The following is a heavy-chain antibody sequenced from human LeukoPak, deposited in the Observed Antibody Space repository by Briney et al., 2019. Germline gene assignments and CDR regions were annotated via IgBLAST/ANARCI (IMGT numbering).Heavy chain of an antibody. CDR2: ISGSGGST. J-gene: IGHJ5*02. V-gene: IGHV3-23*01. D-gene: IGHD6-13*01. CDR3: AKDYSGSSWDEDLSWFDP. CDR1: GFTFSSYA. Sequence: PGGSLRLSCAASGFTFSSYAMSWVRQAPGKGLEWVSAISGSGGSTYYADSVKGRFTISRDNSKNTLYLQMNSLRAEDTAVYYCAKDYSGSSWDEDLSWFDPWGQGTLVTVSS.